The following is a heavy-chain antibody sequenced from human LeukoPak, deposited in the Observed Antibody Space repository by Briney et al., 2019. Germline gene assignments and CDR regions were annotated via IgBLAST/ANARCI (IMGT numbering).Heavy chain of an antibody. CDR1: GFTFSSYG. CDR2: ISGSGGST. J-gene: IGHJ4*02. V-gene: IGHV3-23*01. CDR3: ARSPDCSSTSCRDY. D-gene: IGHD2-2*01. Sequence: GGSLRLSCAASGFTFSSYGMSWVRQAPGKGLEWVSAISGSGGSTYYADSVKGRFTISRDNSKDTLYLQMNSLRAEDTAVYYCARSPDCSSTSCRDYWGQGTLVTVSS.